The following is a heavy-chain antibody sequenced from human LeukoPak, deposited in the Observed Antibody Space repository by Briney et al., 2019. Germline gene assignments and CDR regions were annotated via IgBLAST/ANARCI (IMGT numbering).Heavy chain of an antibody. D-gene: IGHD3-9*01. Sequence: PSETLSLTCTVSGGSISSYYWSWIRQPPGKGLEWIGYIYYSGSTNYNPSLKSRVTISVDTSKNQFSLKLSSVTAADTAVYYCARRDPVRCFDPYYYYGMDVWGQGTTVTVSS. CDR1: GGSISSYY. CDR2: IYYSGST. J-gene: IGHJ6*02. CDR3: ARRDPVRCFDPYYYYGMDV. V-gene: IGHV4-59*08.